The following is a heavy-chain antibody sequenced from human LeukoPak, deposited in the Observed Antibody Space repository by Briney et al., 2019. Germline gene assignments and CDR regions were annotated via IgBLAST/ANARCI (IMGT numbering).Heavy chain of an antibody. Sequence: SVTVSCKASGGTFSSYTISWVRQPPGQGLEWMGRIIPILGIANYAQKFQGRVTITADKSTSTAYMELSSLRSEVTAVYYCARDLLAYCGGDCYRGDAFDIWGQGTMVTVSS. J-gene: IGHJ3*02. D-gene: IGHD2-21*02. CDR2: IIPILGIA. CDR1: GGTFSSYT. CDR3: ARDLLAYCGGDCYRGDAFDI. V-gene: IGHV1-69*04.